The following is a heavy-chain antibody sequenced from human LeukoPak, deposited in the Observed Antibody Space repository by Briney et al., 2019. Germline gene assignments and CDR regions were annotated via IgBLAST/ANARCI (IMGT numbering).Heavy chain of an antibody. CDR1: GYTFTSYG. J-gene: IGHJ4*02. V-gene: IGHV1-18*01. Sequence: ASVKVSCKASGYTFTSYGISWVRQAPGQGLEWMGWISAYNGNTNYAQKLQGRVTITRDTSASTAYMELSSLRSEDTAVYYCATTDGDYGWGWDYWGQGTLVTVSS. CDR3: ATTDGDYGWGWDY. CDR2: ISAYNGNT. D-gene: IGHD4-17*01.